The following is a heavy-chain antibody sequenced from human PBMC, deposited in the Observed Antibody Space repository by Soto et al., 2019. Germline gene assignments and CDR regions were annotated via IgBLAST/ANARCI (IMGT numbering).Heavy chain of an antibody. CDR2: VSGSGGNT. CDR3: AKERGEVLRYFDWLAPYDAFDI. V-gene: IGHV3-23*01. Sequence: GGSLRVSWAASGFTFSSYAMSWVRQAPGKGLEWVSAVSGSGGNTYYADSVKGRFTISRDNSKNTLYLQMNSLRAEDTAVYYCAKERGEVLRYFDWLAPYDAFDIWGQGTMVTVSS. D-gene: IGHD3-9*01. CDR1: GFTFSSYA. J-gene: IGHJ3*02.